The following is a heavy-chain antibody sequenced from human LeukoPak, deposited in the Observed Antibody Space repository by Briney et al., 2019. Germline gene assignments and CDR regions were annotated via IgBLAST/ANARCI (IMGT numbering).Heavy chain of an antibody. V-gene: IGHV3-20*04. Sequence: GGSLRLSCAASGFTFDDYGMSWVRQAPGKGLEWVSGINWNGGSTGYADSVKGRFSISRDNAKNSLYLQMNSLRAEDTALYYCARVWEYCSGGSCSLYGMDVWGQGTTVTVSS. CDR3: ARVWEYCSGGSCSLYGMDV. CDR1: GFTFDDYG. CDR2: INWNGGST. J-gene: IGHJ6*02. D-gene: IGHD2-15*01.